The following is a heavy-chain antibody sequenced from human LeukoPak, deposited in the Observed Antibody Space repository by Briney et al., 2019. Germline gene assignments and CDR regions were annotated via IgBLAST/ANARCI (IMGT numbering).Heavy chain of an antibody. CDR1: GFTFSNYS. J-gene: IGHJ6*03. D-gene: IGHD3-10*01. Sequence: GGSLRLSCAASGFTFSNYSMNWVRQAPGKGLEWVSYISSSSSYIYYADSVKGRFTISRDNSKNTLYLQMNSLRAEDTAVYYCAKDYYGSGSYVYYYYYMDVWGKGTTVTVSS. CDR2: ISSSSSYI. CDR3: AKDYYGSGSYVYYYYYMDV. V-gene: IGHV3-21*04.